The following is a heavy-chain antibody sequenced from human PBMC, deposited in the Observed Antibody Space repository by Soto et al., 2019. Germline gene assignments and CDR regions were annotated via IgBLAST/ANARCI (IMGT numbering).Heavy chain of an antibody. V-gene: IGHV3-23*01. Sequence: GGSLRLSCAASGFTFRIYAMSWVRQAPGKGLEWVSTITVIGGSTYYADSVKGRFTISRDNSKNTLYLQMSSLKADDTAVYYCAAGGSLDFWGQGTLVTVSS. CDR1: GFTFRIYA. CDR2: ITVIGGST. J-gene: IGHJ4*02. CDR3: AAGGSLDF. D-gene: IGHD6-25*01.